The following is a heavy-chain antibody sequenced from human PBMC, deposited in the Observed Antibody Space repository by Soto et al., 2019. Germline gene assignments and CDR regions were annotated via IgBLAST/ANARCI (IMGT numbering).Heavy chain of an antibody. D-gene: IGHD3-22*01. J-gene: IGHJ2*01. CDR3: ARIFYYETSGYYRYWFFDL. CDR2: IYSDGST. CDR1: GFSVSGNY. V-gene: IGHV3-53*01. Sequence: PGGSLRLSCAASGFSVSGNYMTWVRQAPGKGLEWVSIIYSDGSTYYTDSVRGRFTISRDNSKNTLYLQMSSLRAEDTAVYYCARIFYYETSGYYRYWFFDLWGRGTLVTVSS.